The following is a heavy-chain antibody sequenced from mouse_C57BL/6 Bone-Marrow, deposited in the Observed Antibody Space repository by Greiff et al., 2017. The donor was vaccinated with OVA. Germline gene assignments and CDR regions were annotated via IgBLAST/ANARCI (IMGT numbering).Heavy chain of an antibody. Sequence: VHLVESGPGLVAPSQSLSITCTVSGFSLTSYAISWVRQPPGKGLEWLGVIWTGGGTNYNSALKSRLSISKDNSKSQVFLKMNSLQTDDTARYYCARNKYYYGSSHWYFDVWGTGTTVTVSS. CDR3: ARNKYYYGSSHWYFDV. CDR2: IWTGGGT. D-gene: IGHD1-1*01. CDR1: GFSLTSYA. V-gene: IGHV2-9-1*01. J-gene: IGHJ1*03.